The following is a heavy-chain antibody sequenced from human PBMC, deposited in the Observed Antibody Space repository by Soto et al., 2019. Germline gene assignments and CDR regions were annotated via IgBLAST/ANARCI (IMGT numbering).Heavy chain of an antibody. CDR1: GGSITSSSYY. CDR2: IYYSGTS. Sequence: QLQLQESGPGLVKPSETLSLTCSVSGGSITSSSYYWGWIRQPPGKGLEWLGSIYYSGTSSYSPSLKSRVTISVYTSKNQLSLKLSSLTAADTAVYYCASSRLVVFVVVTHFEYWGQGTLVTASS. CDR3: ASSRLVVFVVVTHFEY. D-gene: IGHD3-3*01. V-gene: IGHV4-39*01. J-gene: IGHJ4*02.